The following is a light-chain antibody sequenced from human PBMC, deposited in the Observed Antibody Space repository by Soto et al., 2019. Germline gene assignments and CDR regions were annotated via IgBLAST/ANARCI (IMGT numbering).Light chain of an antibody. Sequence: QSVLTQPASVSGSPGQSITISCPGTSSDVGGYNYVSWYQQQPGKAPKLMIYDVSNRPSGVSNRFSGSKSGNTASLTISGLQAEDEADYYCSSYTSSSTLVVFGGGTKPTFL. CDR1: SSDVGGYNY. CDR2: DVS. J-gene: IGLJ2*01. V-gene: IGLV2-14*01. CDR3: SSYTSSSTLVV.